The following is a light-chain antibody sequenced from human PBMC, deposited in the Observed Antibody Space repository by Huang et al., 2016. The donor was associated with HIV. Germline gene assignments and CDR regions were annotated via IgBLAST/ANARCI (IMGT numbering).Light chain of an antibody. J-gene: IGKJ4*01. CDR1: QSVSDV. CDR2: DAS. V-gene: IGKV3-11*01. CDR3: QQRSKWPLT. Sequence: EIVLTQSPATLSLSPGQRVTLSCRASQSVSDVLAWYQQKPGQAPRLLSYDASKRATGSPARFSGSGAGTDFTLTISSLEPEDFAVYYCQQRSKWPLTFGGGTKVESK.